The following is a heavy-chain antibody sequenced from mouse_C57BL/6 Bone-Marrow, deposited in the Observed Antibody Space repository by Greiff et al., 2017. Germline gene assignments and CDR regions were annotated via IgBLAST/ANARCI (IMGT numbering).Heavy chain of an antibody. Sequence: EVKLMESGPGLVKPSQSLSLTCSVTGYSITSGYYWNWIRQFPGNKLEWMGYISYDGSNNYNPSLKNRISITRDTSKNQFFLKLNSVTTEDTATYYCASEYYYGSSLDYWGQGTTLTVSS. CDR3: ASEYYYGSSLDY. J-gene: IGHJ2*01. V-gene: IGHV3-6*01. D-gene: IGHD1-1*01. CDR2: ISYDGSN. CDR1: GYSITSGYY.